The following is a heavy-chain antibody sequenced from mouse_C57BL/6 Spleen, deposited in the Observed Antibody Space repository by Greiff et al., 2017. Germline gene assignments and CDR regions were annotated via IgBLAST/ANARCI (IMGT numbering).Heavy chain of an antibody. Sequence: VQLQQPGAELVRPGTSVKLSCKASGYTFTSYWMHWVKQRPGQGLEWIGVIDPSDSYTNYNQKFKGKATLTVDTSSSTAYMQLSSLTSEDSAVYYGARCYYGSSYWYFDVWGTGTTVTVSS. CDR1: GYTFTSYW. D-gene: IGHD1-1*01. V-gene: IGHV1-59*01. CDR3: ARCYYGSSYWYFDV. J-gene: IGHJ1*03. CDR2: IDPSDSYT.